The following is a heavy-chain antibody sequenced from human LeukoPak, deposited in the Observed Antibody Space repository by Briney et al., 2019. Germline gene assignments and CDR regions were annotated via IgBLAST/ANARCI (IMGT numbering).Heavy chain of an antibody. J-gene: IGHJ4*02. Sequence: ASVKVSCKVSGYTLTELSMHWVRQAPGKGLEWMGGFDPEDGETIYAQKFQGRVTMTEDTSTDTAHMELSSLRSEDTAVYYCATLPRVFSSSWYFDYRGQGTLVTVSS. CDR2: FDPEDGET. V-gene: IGHV1-24*01. CDR3: ATLPRVFSSSWYFDY. CDR1: GYTLTELS. D-gene: IGHD6-13*01.